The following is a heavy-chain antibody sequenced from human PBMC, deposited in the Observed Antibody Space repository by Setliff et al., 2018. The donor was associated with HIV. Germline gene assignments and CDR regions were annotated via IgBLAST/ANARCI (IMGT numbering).Heavy chain of an antibody. CDR1: GFTFGGFA. CDR2: ITGSGGNT. D-gene: IGHD1-7*01. CDR3: ARDQGNYVPLGYYYGMDV. Sequence: GGSLRLSCVPSGFTFGGFAMSWVRQAPGRGLEWVSAITGSGGNTYYADSVKGRFTISRDKSKNTLYLQVNSLRAADTAVYYCARDQGNYVPLGYYYGMDVWGQGTTVTVSS. V-gene: IGHV3-23*01. J-gene: IGHJ6*02.